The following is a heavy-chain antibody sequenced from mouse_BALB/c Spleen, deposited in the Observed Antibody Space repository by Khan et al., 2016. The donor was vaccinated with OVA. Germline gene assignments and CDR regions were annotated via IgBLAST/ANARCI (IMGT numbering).Heavy chain of an antibody. D-gene: IGHD2-10*01. J-gene: IGHJ4*01. CDR2: IWGDGST. V-gene: IGHV2-6-1*01. Sequence: VQLQQSGPGLVAPSQSLSITCTISGFSLTNYGVHWVRQPPGKGLEWLVVIWGDGSTTYNSALKSRLTISKENSKSQVFLKMNSLQTDDTAMYFCARQPYYHYNIMDYWGQGTSVTVSS. CDR3: ARQPYYHYNIMDY. CDR1: GFSLTNYG.